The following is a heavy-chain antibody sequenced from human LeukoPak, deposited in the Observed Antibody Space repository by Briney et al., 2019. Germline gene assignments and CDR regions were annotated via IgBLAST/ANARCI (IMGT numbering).Heavy chain of an antibody. CDR1: EFTFSSYW. V-gene: IGHV3-7*05. J-gene: IGHJ3*02. CDR3: ARRYHDAFDI. CDR2: IKQDGSEK. Sequence: PGGSLRLPCAASEFTFSSYWMTWVRQAPGKGLEWVANIKQDGSEKYYVDSVKGRFTISRDNAKKSLYLQMNSLRAEDTAVYYCARRYHDAFDIWGQGTMVTVSS. D-gene: IGHD1-14*01.